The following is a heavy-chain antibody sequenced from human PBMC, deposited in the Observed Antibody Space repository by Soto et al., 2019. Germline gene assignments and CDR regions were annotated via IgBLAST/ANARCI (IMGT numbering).Heavy chain of an antibody. CDR1: GGTFSSYA. J-gene: IGHJ4*02. D-gene: IGHD2-2*01. CDR2: IIPIFGTA. CDR3: ARDGGYCSSTSCYGVFMGFDY. Sequence: VKVSCKASGGTFSSYAISWVRQAPGQGLEWMGGIIPIFGTANYAQKFQGRVTITADESTSTAYMELSSLRSEDTAVYYCARDGGYCSSTSCYGVFMGFDYWGQGTLVTVSS. V-gene: IGHV1-69*13.